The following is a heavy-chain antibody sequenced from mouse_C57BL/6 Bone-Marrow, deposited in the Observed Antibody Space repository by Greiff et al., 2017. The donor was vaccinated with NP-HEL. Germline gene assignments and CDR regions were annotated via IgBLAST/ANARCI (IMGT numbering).Heavy chain of an antibody. CDR1: GYTFTSYW. Sequence: QVQLQQPGAELVKPGASVKLSCKASGYTFTSYWMHWVQQRPGRGLEWIGRIDPNSGGTKYNEKFKSKATLTVDKPSSTAYMQLSSLTSEDSAVYYCAMRLICDYGSSLAWFAYWGQGTLVTVSA. V-gene: IGHV1-72*01. D-gene: IGHD1-1*01. CDR2: IDPNSGGT. J-gene: IGHJ3*01. CDR3: AMRLICDYGSSLAWFAY.